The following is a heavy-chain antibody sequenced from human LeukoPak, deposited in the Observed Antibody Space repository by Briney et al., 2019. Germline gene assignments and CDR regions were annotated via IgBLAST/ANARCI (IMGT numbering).Heavy chain of an antibody. D-gene: IGHD3-10*01. CDR1: GGSFSGYY. V-gene: IGHV4-34*01. CDR2: INHSGST. Sequence: KPSETLSLTCAVYGGSFSGYYWSWIRQPPGKGLEWIGEINHSGSTNYNPSLKSRVTISVDTSKNQFSLKLSSVTAADTAVYYCARGSMVRGWDYFDYWGQGTLVTVSS. J-gene: IGHJ4*02. CDR3: ARGSMVRGWDYFDY.